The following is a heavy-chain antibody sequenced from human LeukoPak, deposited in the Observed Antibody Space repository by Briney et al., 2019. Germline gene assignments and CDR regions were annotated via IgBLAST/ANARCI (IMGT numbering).Heavy chain of an antibody. Sequence: SETLSLTCTVSGASINYNYWSWVRQPPGKGLEWIGYIYHRDNTNYNPSLESRVTISLDTSRSQFSLKLRSVTAADTAVYYCAGTHYDFWSAYLDSWGQGTLVTVSS. V-gene: IGHV4-59*01. CDR3: AGTHYDFWSAYLDS. D-gene: IGHD3-3*01. CDR2: IYHRDNT. J-gene: IGHJ4*02. CDR1: GASINYNY.